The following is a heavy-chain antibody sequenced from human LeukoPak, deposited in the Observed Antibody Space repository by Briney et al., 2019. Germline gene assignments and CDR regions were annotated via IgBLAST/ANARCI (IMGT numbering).Heavy chain of an antibody. J-gene: IGHJ5*02. CDR2: MNPNSGNT. V-gene: IGHV1-8*03. D-gene: IGHD1-14*01. CDR3: ARGDKQLLFNRNKGGFDP. Sequence: ASVKVSCKASGYTFTSYDINWVRQATGQGLEWMGWMNPNSGNTGYAQKFQGRVTITRNISISTAYMELSSLRSEDTAVYYCARGDKQLLFNRNKGGFDPWGQGTLVTVSS. CDR1: GYTFTSYD.